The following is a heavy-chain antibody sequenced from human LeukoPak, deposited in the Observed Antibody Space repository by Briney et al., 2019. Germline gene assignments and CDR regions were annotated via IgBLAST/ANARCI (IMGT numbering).Heavy chain of an antibody. Sequence: ASVKVSCKASGYTFTGYYMHWVRQAPGQGLEWMGWINPNSGGTNYAQKFQGRVTMTRDTSISTAYMELSRLRSDDTAVYYFARAPIVVVPAAIWTRSSSSGDFDYWGQGTLVTVSS. V-gene: IGHV1-2*02. CDR1: GYTFTGYY. D-gene: IGHD2-2*02. J-gene: IGHJ4*02. CDR2: INPNSGGT. CDR3: ARAPIVVVPAAIWTRSSSSGDFDY.